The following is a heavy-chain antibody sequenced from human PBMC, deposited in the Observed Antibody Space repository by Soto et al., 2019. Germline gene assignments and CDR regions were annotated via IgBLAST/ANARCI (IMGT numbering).Heavy chain of an antibody. CDR3: ARIKRGYSYGSIIDF. CDR1: GGSIRDYY. D-gene: IGHD5-18*01. Sequence: PSETLSLTCTVSGGSIRDYYWSWIRQPPGKGLEFIGYVFYSGSTNYNPSLKSRVSITVDTPKNIFSLKLLSVTAADTAIYFCARIKRGYSYGSIIDFWGQGARVTVSS. J-gene: IGHJ4*02. V-gene: IGHV4-59*01. CDR2: VFYSGST.